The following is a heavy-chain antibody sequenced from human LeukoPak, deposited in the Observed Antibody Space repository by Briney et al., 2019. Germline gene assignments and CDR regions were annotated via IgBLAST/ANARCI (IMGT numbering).Heavy chain of an antibody. CDR2: IIPIFGTA. CDR1: GGTFSSYA. Sequence: ASVKVSCKASGGTFSSYAISWVRQAPGQGLEWMGGIIPIFGTANYAQKFQGRVTITADESTSTAYMELSSLRSGDTAVYYCARGGCSGGSCYRPDWFDPWGRGTLVTVSS. V-gene: IGHV1-69*13. CDR3: ARGGCSGGSCYRPDWFDP. J-gene: IGHJ5*02. D-gene: IGHD2-15*01.